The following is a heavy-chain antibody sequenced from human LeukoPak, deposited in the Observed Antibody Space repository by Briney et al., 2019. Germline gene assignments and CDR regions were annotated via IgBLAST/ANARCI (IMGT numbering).Heavy chain of an antibody. J-gene: IGHJ4*02. Sequence: GESLKISCKASGYSFTSYWIGWVRQTPGKGLEWMGIIDPSDSEIRYTPSFQGQVTISADKSLSTAYLQWNSLKASDAAMYYCARQTAMGRSGDYWGQGTLVTVSS. V-gene: IGHV5-51*01. CDR2: IDPSDSEI. CDR3: ARQTAMGRSGDY. D-gene: IGHD5-18*01. CDR1: GYSFTSYW.